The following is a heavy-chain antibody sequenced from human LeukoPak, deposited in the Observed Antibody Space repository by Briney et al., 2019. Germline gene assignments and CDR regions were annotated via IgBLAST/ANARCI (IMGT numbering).Heavy chain of an antibody. Sequence: PGGSLRLSCAASGFTFCSYSMNWVRQAPGKGLEWGSSISSSSSYIYYADAVKGRFTISRDNAKNSLYLQMNSLRAEDTAVYFCARGTWWELRYYFDYWGQGTLVTVSS. J-gene: IGHJ4*02. D-gene: IGHD3-16*01. CDR2: ISSSSSYI. CDR1: GFTFCSYS. CDR3: ARGTWWELRYYFDY. V-gene: IGHV3-21*01.